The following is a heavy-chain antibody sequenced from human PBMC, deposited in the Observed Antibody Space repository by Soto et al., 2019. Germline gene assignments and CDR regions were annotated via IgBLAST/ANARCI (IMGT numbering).Heavy chain of an antibody. V-gene: IGHV3-33*01. Sequence: QVQLVESGGGVVQPGRSLRLSCAASGFTFSSYGMHWVRQAPGKGLEWVAVIWYDGSNKYYADSVKGRFTISRDNSKNTMYLQMNSLRAEDTAVYYCAREAATPNDYWGQGTLVTVSS. CDR2: IWYDGSNK. J-gene: IGHJ4*02. CDR3: AREAATPNDY. D-gene: IGHD2-15*01. CDR1: GFTFSSYG.